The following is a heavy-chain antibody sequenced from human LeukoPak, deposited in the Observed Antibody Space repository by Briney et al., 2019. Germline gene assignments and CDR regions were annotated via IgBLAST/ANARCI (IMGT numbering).Heavy chain of an antibody. CDR1: GGTFSSYA. D-gene: IGHD5-12*01. CDR2: IIPIFGTA. Sequence: ASVKVSCKASGGTFSSYAISWVRQAPGQGLEWMGGIIPIFGTANYAQKFQGRVTITADESTSTAYMELSSLRSEDTAVYYCARGMGGYDYNYFDYWGQGTLVTVSS. V-gene: IGHV1-69*13. CDR3: ARGMGGYDYNYFDY. J-gene: IGHJ4*02.